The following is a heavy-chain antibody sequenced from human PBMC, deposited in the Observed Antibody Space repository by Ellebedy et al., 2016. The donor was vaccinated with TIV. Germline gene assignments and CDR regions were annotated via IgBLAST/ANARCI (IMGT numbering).Heavy chain of an antibody. CDR2: ISGSGGST. V-gene: IGHV3-23*01. CDR1: GFTFSSYA. J-gene: IGHJ4*02. D-gene: IGHD6-19*01. CDR3: AKDLKYSSGWFSLDY. Sequence: GESLKISCAASGFTFSSYAMSWVRQAPGKGLEWVSAISGSGGSTYYADSVKGRFTISRDNSKNTPYLQMNSLRAEDTAVYYCAKDLKYSSGWFSLDYWGQGTLVTVSS.